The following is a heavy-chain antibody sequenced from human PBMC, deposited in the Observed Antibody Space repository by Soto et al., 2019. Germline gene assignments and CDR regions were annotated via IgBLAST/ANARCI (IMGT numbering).Heavy chain of an antibody. V-gene: IGHV1-18*01. Sequence: ASVKVSCKASGYTFTSYGISWVRQAPGQGLEWMGWISAYNGNTNYAQTLQGRVSMSTDTSTNTAYMELRSLRSDDTAMYYCARGGYYDSSGSRNYHYYGMNVWGQGTTVAVSS. J-gene: IGHJ6*02. CDR3: ARGGYYDSSGSRNYHYYGMNV. CDR1: GYTFTSYG. D-gene: IGHD3-22*01. CDR2: ISAYNGNT.